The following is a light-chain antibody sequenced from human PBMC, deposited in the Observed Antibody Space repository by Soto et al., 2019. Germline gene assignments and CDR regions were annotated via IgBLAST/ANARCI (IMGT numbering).Light chain of an antibody. CDR2: LASSVRY. Sequence: QSVLTQSSSASGSLGSSVKITCSLSSGHSSSITAWNQQQPGKAPRYFMMLASSVRYNTGRGIPARFSGSSSGADRCLTVSNLQFEDEADYYCETWDINTRVFGRGTKLTVL. CDR3: ETWDINTRV. V-gene: IGLV4-60*02. CDR1: SGHSSSI. J-gene: IGLJ2*01.